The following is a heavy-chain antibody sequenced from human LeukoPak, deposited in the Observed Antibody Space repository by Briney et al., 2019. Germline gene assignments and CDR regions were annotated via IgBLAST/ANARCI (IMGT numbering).Heavy chain of an antibody. CDR3: ARRSSSWYEGRFDP. V-gene: IGHV4-39*01. CDR2: IYYSGST. D-gene: IGHD6-13*01. J-gene: IGHJ5*02. CDR1: GGSISSSSYY. Sequence: SGTLSLTCTVSGGSISSSSYYWGWIRQPPGKGLEWIGSIYYSGSTYYNPSLKSRVTISVDTSKNQFSLKLSSVTAADTAVYYCARRSSSWYEGRFDPWGQGTLVTVSS.